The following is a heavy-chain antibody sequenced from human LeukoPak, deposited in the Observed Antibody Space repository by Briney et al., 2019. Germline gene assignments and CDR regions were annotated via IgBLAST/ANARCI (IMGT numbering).Heavy chain of an antibody. Sequence: PGGSLRLSCAASGFTFSRYGMHWVRQAPGKGLEWVALIWYDGSNRQYVGSVKGRFTISRDNSKNTLYLQMNSLRADDTAVYYCARDFGFSPSSGYSFDYWGQGTLVTVSS. J-gene: IGHJ4*02. V-gene: IGHV3-33*01. CDR3: ARDFGFSPSSGYSFDY. CDR2: IWYDGSNR. CDR1: GFTFSRYG. D-gene: IGHD3-22*01.